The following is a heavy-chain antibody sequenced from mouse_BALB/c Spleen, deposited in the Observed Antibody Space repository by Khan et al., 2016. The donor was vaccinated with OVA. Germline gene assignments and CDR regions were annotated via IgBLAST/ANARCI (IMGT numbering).Heavy chain of an antibody. J-gene: IGHJ2*01. CDR1: GYTFINYW. CDR3: ARRGLGWDFEY. D-gene: IGHD1-1*02. CDR2: INPSTGYT. Sequence: QVQLKESGAELAKPGASVKMSCKASGYTFINYWILWVKQRPGQGLEWIGYINPSTGYTKYNQNFKDKATLTVDKSSSTAYMQLSSLTSEDSAVYYCARRGLGWDFEYWGQGTTLTVSS. V-gene: IGHV1-7*01.